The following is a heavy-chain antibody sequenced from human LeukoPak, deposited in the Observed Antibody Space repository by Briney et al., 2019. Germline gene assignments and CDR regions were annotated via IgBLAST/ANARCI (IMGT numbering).Heavy chain of an antibody. CDR2: SNGLGTAT. CDR1: GW. J-gene: IGHJ4*02. Sequence: GGSLRLSCAGSGWMHWVRQAPGKGLVWVSGSNGLGTATYYADSVKGRFTISRDNAKNTVSLQMNSLSAEDTAVYYCASVFDSWGQGFLVIVSS. V-gene: IGHV3-74*01. CDR3: ASVFDS.